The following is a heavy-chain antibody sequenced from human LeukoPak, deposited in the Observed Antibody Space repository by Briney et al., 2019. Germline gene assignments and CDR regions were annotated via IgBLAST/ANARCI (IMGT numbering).Heavy chain of an antibody. D-gene: IGHD1-26*01. CDR1: GFTFSSYA. J-gene: IGHJ4*02. Sequence: GGSLRLSCAASGFTFSSYAMSWVRQAPGKGLEWVSAISGSGGSTYYADSVKGRFTISRDNSKNTLYLQMNSLRAEDTAVYYCAKDLGFRSLIRTFDYWGQGTLVTVSS. V-gene: IGHV3-23*01. CDR3: AKDLGFRSLIRTFDY. CDR2: ISGSGGST.